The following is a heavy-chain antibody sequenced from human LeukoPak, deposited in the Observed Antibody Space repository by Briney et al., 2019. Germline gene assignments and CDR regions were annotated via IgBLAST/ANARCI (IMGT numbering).Heavy chain of an antibody. CDR2: INTNTGNP. CDR3: ARGGYDLGYYYGMDV. Sequence: ASVKVSCKASGYTFTSYAMNWVRQAPGQGLEWMGWINTNTGNPTYAQGFTGRFVFSLDTSVSTAYLQISSLKAEDTAVYYCARGGYDLGYYYGMDVWGQGTTVTVSS. D-gene: IGHD5-12*01. J-gene: IGHJ6*02. CDR1: GYTFTSYA. V-gene: IGHV7-4-1*02.